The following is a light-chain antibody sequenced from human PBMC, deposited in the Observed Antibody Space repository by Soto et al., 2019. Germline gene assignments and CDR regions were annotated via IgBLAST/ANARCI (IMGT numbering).Light chain of an antibody. J-gene: IGKJ2*01. V-gene: IGKV1-5*01. CDR3: QQYNRYPYT. Sequence: DIQMTQSPSTLSASVGDRVTITCRASQSISSWLAWYQQKPGKAPKLLIYDASSLESGVPSRFSGSGSGTEFTLTISSLQPDDFATYYCQQYNRYPYTCGQGTRLEIK. CDR2: DAS. CDR1: QSISSW.